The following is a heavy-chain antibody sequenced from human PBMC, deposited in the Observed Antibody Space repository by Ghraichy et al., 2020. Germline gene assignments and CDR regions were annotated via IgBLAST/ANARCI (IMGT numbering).Heavy chain of an antibody. CDR1: GFTFSSSA. Sequence: ETLSLTCAASGFTFSSSAMSWVRQAPGKGLEWVSFITTNGGSTYYADSVKGRLAISRDNSKNTLYLQMNSLRPEDTAVYYCAKASGGGTGFDSWGQGTLVTVSS. D-gene: IGHD1-26*01. J-gene: IGHJ4*02. CDR3: AKASGGGTGFDS. CDR2: ITTNGGST. V-gene: IGHV3-23*01.